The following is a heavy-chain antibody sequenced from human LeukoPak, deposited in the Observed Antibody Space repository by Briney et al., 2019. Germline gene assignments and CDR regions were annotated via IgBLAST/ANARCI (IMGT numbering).Heavy chain of an antibody. V-gene: IGHV4-39*07. CDR2: IYYSGST. Sequence: PSETLSLTCTVSGGSISSSSYYWGWIRQPPGKGLEWIGSIYYSGSTYYNPSLKSRVTISVDTSKNQFSLKLSSVTAADTAVYYCARVNDYVSTGGFDYWGQGTLVTVSS. D-gene: IGHD3-16*01. CDR1: GGSISSSSYY. J-gene: IGHJ4*02. CDR3: ARVNDYVSTGGFDY.